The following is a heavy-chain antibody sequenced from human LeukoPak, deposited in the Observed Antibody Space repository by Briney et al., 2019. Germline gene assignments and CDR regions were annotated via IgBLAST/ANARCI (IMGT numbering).Heavy chain of an antibody. CDR2: ISYDGNNK. CDR1: GFTFSSYA. D-gene: IGHD3-22*01. V-gene: IGHV3-30*04. CDR3: ARDLGQYYDTSDNWFDP. Sequence: GGSLRLSCAASGFTFSSYAMHWVRQAPGKGLEWVAVISYDGNNKYYADSVKGRFTISRDNSKNTLYLQMNSLRIEDTAVYYCARDLGQYYDTSDNWFDPWGQGTLVTVSS. J-gene: IGHJ5*02.